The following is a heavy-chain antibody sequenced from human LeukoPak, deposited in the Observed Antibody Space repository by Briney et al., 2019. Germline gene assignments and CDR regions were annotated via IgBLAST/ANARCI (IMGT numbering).Heavy chain of an antibody. CDR2: ISYDGSNK. CDR1: GFTFSSYG. J-gene: IGHJ4*02. V-gene: IGHV3-30*18. CDR3: AKDREGASDY. D-gene: IGHD1-26*01. Sequence: GGSLRLSCAASGFTFSSYGMHWVRQAPGKGLEWVAVISYDGSNKYYADSVKGRFTISRDNSKNTLYLQMNSLGAEDTAVYYCAKDREGASDYWGQGTPVTVSS.